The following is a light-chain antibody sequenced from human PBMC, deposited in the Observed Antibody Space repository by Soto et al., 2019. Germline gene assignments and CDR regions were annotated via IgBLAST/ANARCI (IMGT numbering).Light chain of an antibody. Sequence: EIVLTQSPGTLSLSPGERATLSCRASQSVSSSYLAWYQQKPGQAPRLLIYAASTRATGIPDRFSGSGSGTDFTLTISRLEPEDFAVYYCQQYASSPMYTFGQGTKLEIK. J-gene: IGKJ2*01. V-gene: IGKV3-20*01. CDR2: AAS. CDR1: QSVSSSY. CDR3: QQYASSPMYT.